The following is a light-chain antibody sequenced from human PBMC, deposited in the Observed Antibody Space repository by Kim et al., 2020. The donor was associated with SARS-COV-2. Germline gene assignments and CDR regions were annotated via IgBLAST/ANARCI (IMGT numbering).Light chain of an antibody. CDR3: QQYDNWPPYT. V-gene: IGKV3-15*01. Sequence: EIVMTQSPATLSVSPGERATLSCRASQSVNSNLAWYQQKPGQAPRLLIYGASTRATDIPDRFSGSGSGTEFTLIISNLHSVDIAVYYCQQYDNWPPYTFGQGTKLEI. CDR2: GAS. J-gene: IGKJ2*01. CDR1: QSVNSN.